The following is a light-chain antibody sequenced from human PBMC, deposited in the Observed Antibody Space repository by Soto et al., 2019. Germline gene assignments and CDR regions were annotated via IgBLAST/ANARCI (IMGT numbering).Light chain of an antibody. J-gene: IGKJ3*01. CDR1: QSVTVNS. CDR3: QQYGDSPLT. Sequence: EIVFTQSPGTLSLSPGEGVTLSCRASQSVTVNSLAWYQQKPGQAPRLLIYAASTRAAAVPDRFTGSGSGTDFALIISRLEPEDFGVYYCQQYGDSPLTSGPGTKVDIK. V-gene: IGKV3-20*01. CDR2: AAS.